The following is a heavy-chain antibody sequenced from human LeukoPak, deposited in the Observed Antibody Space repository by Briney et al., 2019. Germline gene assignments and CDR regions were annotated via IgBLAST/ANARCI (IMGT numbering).Heavy chain of an antibody. J-gene: IGHJ4*02. CDR1: GFTFSSYA. CDR3: AKDGHGSYYFDY. Sequence: GGSLRLSCAASGFTFSSYAMHWVRQAPGKGLEWVAVISYDGSNKYYADSVKGRFTISRDNSKNTLYLQMNSLRAEDTALYYCAKDGHGSYYFDYWGQGTLVTVSS. D-gene: IGHD5-24*01. V-gene: IGHV3-30-3*01. CDR2: ISYDGSNK.